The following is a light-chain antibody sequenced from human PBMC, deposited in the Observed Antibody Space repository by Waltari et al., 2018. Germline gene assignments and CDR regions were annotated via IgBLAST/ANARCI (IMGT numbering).Light chain of an antibody. Sequence: QSALTQPPSASASPGQSVAISCTGPSSDVGGDNSVAWYQQHPGKAPKVMIYEVDKRPSGVPDRFSGSKSGNTASLTVSGLQVEDEADYYCSSYAGSNDLVFGGGTKLTVL. V-gene: IGLV2-8*01. CDR2: EVD. CDR1: SSDVGGDNS. CDR3: SSYAGSNDLV. J-gene: IGLJ2*01.